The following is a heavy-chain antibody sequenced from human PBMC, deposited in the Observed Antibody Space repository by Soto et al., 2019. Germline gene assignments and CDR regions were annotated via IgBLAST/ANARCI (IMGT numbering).Heavy chain of an antibody. CDR1: GGSISSYY. CDR3: AGEAYSRDYFDY. V-gene: IGHV4-4*07. Sequence: SETLSLTCTVSGGSISSYYWRWIRQPAGKGLEWIGRIYTSGSTNYNPSLKSRVTMSVDTSKNQFSLKLSSVTAADTAVYYCAGEAYSRDYFDYWGQGTLVTVSS. D-gene: IGHD6-13*01. CDR2: IYTSGST. J-gene: IGHJ4*02.